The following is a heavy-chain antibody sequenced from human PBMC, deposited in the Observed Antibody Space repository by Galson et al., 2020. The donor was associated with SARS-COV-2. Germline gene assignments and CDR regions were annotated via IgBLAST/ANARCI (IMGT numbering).Heavy chain of an antibody. Sequence: SETLSLTCTVSGGSISSYYWSWIRQPAGKGLEWIGRIYTSGSNNYNPSLKSRVTMAVDTSTNQFSLKLSSVTAADTAVYYCARDSSGWYVHDYWGQGTLVTVSS. CDR1: GGSISSYY. D-gene: IGHD6-19*01. CDR2: IYTSGSN. V-gene: IGHV4-4*07. CDR3: ARDSSGWYVHDY. J-gene: IGHJ4*02.